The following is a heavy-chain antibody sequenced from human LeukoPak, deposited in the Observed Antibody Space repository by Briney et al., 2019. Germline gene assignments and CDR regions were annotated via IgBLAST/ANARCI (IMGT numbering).Heavy chain of an antibody. J-gene: IGHJ4*02. CDR3: AKDLYYDSVHYFDY. CDR2: ISGSGGST. CDR1: GFTVSSNY. V-gene: IGHV3-23*01. Sequence: GGSLRLSCAASGFTVSSNYMSWVRQAPGKGLEWVAAISGSGGSTYYADSVKGRFTISRDNSKNTLSLQMNSLRAEDTAVYYCAKDLYYDSVHYFDYWGQGTLVTVSS. D-gene: IGHD3-22*01.